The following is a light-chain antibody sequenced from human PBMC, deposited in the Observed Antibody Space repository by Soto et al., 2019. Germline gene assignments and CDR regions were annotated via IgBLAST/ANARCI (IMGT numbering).Light chain of an antibody. CDR2: TFA. CDR3: ASWDVSLNAWV. J-gene: IGLJ3*02. V-gene: IGLV1-44*01. CDR1: SSNIGINT. Sequence: QSVLTQPPSASGTPGQRVTISCSGGSSNIGINTVNWYQQLPGTAPKVLIYTFAQRPSGVPDRFSGSKSGTSASLAISGLQSEDEADYYCASWDVSLNAWVFGGGTKLTVL.